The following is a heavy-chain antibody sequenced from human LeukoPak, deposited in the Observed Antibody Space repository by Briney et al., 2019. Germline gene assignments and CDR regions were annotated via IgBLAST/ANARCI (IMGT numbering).Heavy chain of an antibody. V-gene: IGHV3-21*01. CDR1: GFTFSSYS. J-gene: IGHJ4*02. CDR3: ARLRGLYSDTNRYQTALDC. Sequence: GGSLRLSCAASGFTFSSYSMNWVRQAPGKGLEWVSSISSSSSYIYYADSVKGRFTISRDNAKNSLYVQMNSLRAEDTAVYYCARLRGLYSDTNRYQTALDCWGQGTLVTVSS. CDR2: ISSSSSYI. D-gene: IGHD1-26*01.